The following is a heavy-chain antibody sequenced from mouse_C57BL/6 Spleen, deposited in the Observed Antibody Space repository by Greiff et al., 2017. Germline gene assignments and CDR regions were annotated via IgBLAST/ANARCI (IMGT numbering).Heavy chain of an antibody. CDR1: GFTFSSYA. J-gene: IGHJ2*01. D-gene: IGHD4-1*01. CDR2: ISDGGSYT. V-gene: IGHV5-4*03. Sequence: EVKLMESGGGLVKPGGSLKLSCAASGFTFSSYAMSWVRQTPEKRLEWVATISDGGSYTYYPDNVKGRFTISRDNAKNNLYLQMSHLKSEDTAMYYCASNWDVSYWGQGTTLTVSS. CDR3: ASNWDVSY.